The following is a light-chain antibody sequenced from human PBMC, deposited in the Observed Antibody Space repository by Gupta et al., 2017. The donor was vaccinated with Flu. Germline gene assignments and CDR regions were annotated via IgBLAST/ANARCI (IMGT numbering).Light chain of an antibody. CDR3: QQRSDSYT. V-gene: IGKV3-11*01. Sequence: EVSLTQSPAALRLSPGERATLSCRASQSVGRSLAWYQQRPGQAPRLLIYEASTRTSGIPGRFSGSGSEKDFTLTSTSREAEDYAVYYWQQRSDSYTFGQGTEVVIK. CDR2: EAS. J-gene: IGKJ2*01. CDR1: QSVGRS.